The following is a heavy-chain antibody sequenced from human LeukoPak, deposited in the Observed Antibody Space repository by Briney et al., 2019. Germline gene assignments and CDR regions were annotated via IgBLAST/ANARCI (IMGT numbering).Heavy chain of an antibody. CDR3: ARVSGYTEEADAFDI. J-gene: IGHJ3*02. CDR2: INTDGSST. D-gene: IGHD5-18*01. V-gene: IGHV3-74*01. Sequence: GGSLRLSCAASGFTFSSYWMHWVRQAPGKGLVWVSRINTDGSSTSYADSVKGRFTISRDNAKNTLYLQMDSLRAEDTAVYYCARVSGYTEEADAFDIWGQGTMVTVSS. CDR1: GFTFSSYW.